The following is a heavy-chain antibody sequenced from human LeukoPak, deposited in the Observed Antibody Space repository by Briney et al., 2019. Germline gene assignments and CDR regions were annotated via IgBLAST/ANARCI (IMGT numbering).Heavy chain of an antibody. CDR2: INPNSGGT. J-gene: IGHJ4*02. Sequence: ASVKVSCKASGYTFTGYYMHWVRQAPGQGLEWMGWINPNSGGTNYAQKFQGRVTMTRDTSISTAYMEVSRLRSDDTAVYYRARNYEWELLGFDYWGQGILVTVSS. V-gene: IGHV1-2*02. CDR3: ARNYEWELLGFDY. D-gene: IGHD1-26*01. CDR1: GYTFTGYY.